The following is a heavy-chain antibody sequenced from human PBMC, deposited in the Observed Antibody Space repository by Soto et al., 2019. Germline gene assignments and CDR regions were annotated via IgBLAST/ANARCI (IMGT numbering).Heavy chain of an antibody. V-gene: IGHV4-59*01. J-gene: IGHJ4*02. D-gene: IGHD3-16*01. CDR1: GGSISSYY. CDR3: ARVWGYAFDY. Sequence: SETLSLTCTFSGGSISSYYWSLIRQPPGKGLEWIGYIYYSGSTNYNPSLKSRVTISVDTSKNQFSLKLSSVTAADTAVYYCARVWGYAFDYWGQGTLVTVLL. CDR2: IYYSGST.